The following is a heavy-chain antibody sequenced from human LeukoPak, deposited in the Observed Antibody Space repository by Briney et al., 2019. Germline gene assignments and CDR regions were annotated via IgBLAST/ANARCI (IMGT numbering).Heavy chain of an antibody. CDR2: IKYDESEK. V-gene: IGHV3-7*04. Sequence: GGSLRLSCAPSGFTFSNFWMGWVRQAPGKGLEWVASIKYDESEKHYVDSVKGRFTISRDNAKNSLYLQMNSLRGEDTAVYFCTRVTTNGYFEYCGQRSLVTVSS. J-gene: IGHJ4*02. CDR3: TRVTTNGYFEY. D-gene: IGHD1-1*01. CDR1: GFTFSNFW.